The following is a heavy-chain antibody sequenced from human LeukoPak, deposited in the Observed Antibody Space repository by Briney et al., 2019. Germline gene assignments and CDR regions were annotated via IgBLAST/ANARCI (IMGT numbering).Heavy chain of an antibody. CDR3: SSDPGRYFDY. CDR2: INPNNGGT. J-gene: IGHJ4*02. Sequence: ASVKVSCTAAEYIFTAYYMHWVRRAPGQGLEWMGWINPNNGGTNYAQKFQGRVTMTRDTSISTAYMELRRLRSDDTAVYYCSSDPGRYFDYWGQGTLVTVSS. V-gene: IGHV1-2*02. CDR1: EYIFTAYY.